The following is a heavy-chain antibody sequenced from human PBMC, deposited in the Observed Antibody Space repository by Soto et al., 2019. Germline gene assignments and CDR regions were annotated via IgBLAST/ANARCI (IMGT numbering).Heavy chain of an antibody. CDR3: TRENIENSDGLYDAFDI. CDR1: GYTFTDYY. D-gene: IGHD5-18*01. Sequence: ASVKVSCKTSGYTFTDYYTHWVRQAPGQGLEWMGWVNPKSGGAYFAQKFQGRVTLTRDTSIGTAYIEVNSLTSDDTAVYFCTRENIENSDGLYDAFDIWGQGTTVTVSS. CDR2: VNPKSGGA. V-gene: IGHV1-2*02. J-gene: IGHJ3*02.